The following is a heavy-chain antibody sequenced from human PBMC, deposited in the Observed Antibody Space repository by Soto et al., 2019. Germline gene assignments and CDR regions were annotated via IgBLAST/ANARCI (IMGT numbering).Heavy chain of an antibody. D-gene: IGHD6-6*01. Sequence: PSETLSLTCTVSGGSISSSSYYWGWIRQPPVKGLEWIGRIYYSGSTYYNPSLKSRVTISVDTSKNQFSLKLSSVTAADTAVYYCARLPPGIAAPSQPPYNWFDPWGQGTLVTVSS. J-gene: IGHJ5*02. CDR3: ARLPPGIAAPSQPPYNWFDP. CDR2: IYYSGST. CDR1: GGSISSSSYY. V-gene: IGHV4-39*07.